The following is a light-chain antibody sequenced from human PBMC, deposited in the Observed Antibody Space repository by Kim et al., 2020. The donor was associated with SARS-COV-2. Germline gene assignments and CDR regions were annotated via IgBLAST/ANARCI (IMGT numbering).Light chain of an antibody. Sequence: QPVLTQSPSASASLGASVRLTCTLSSGHSNYAIAWHQQQPEKGPRYLMKLNSDGSHTKGDGIPDRFSGSSSGAERYLTISSLQSEDEADYYCQTWDTGIWVFGGGTQLTVL. V-gene: IGLV4-69*01. CDR2: LNSDGSH. CDR3: QTWDTGIWV. J-gene: IGLJ3*02. CDR1: SGHSNYA.